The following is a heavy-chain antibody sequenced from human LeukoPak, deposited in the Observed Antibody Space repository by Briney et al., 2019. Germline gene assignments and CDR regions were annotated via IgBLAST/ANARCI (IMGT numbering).Heavy chain of an antibody. D-gene: IGHD2-15*01. CDR2: IYYSGST. CDR3: ARELVACSGGSCYGDAFDI. CDR1: GGSISSGGYY. V-gene: IGHV4-31*03. J-gene: IGHJ3*02. Sequence: PSQTLSLTCTVSGGSISSGGYYWSWIRQHPGKGLEWIGYIYYSGSTYYNPSLKSRVTISVDTSKNQFSLKLSSVTAADTAVYYCARELVACSGGSCYGDAFDIWGQGTMVTVSS.